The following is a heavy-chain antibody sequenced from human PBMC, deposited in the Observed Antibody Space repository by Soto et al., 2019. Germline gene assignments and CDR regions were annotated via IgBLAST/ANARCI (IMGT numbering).Heavy chain of an antibody. CDR3: VKEANPFINTLVVLIFDY. CDR2: ISRDGRST. V-gene: IGHV3-64D*08. CDR1: GFTFSMHS. D-gene: IGHD3-22*01. J-gene: IGHJ4*02. Sequence: PGGSLRLSCSASGFTFSMHSMHLVRQTPGKALEYVSAISRDGRSTFYADSVKGRFTISRDNSKNTLYLRMNSLRSDDTAVYYCVKEANPFINTLVVLIFDYWGQGTQVTVS.